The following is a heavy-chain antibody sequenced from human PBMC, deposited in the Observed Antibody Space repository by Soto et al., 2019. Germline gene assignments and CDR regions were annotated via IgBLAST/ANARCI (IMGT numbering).Heavy chain of an antibody. V-gene: IGHV6-1*01. Sequence: SQTLSLTCAISGDSVSSNSAAWNWIRQSPSRGLEWLGRTYYRSKWYNDYAVSVKSRITINPDTSKNQFSLQLNSVTPEDTAVYYCARDSCLGDFWSGRRGRGSPAYHYYYYMDVWGKGTTVTVSS. CDR1: GDSVSSNSAA. J-gene: IGHJ6*03. D-gene: IGHD3-3*01. CDR2: TYYRSKWYN. CDR3: ARDSCLGDFWSGRRGRGSPAYHYYYYMDV.